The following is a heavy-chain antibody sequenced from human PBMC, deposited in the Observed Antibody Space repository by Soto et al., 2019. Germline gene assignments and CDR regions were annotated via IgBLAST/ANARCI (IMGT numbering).Heavy chain of an antibody. V-gene: IGHV1-18*04. CDR2: ISTYNGNT. CDR3: VTYNGNYLGV. D-gene: IGHD1-26*01. Sequence: ASVQVSCQDSGYTFIRYGISWVQQVPGQGLEWMGWISTYNGNTNCGEKLQGRATMTPDSPTSTSYMDLRSVRSDYTGVYYCVTYNGNYLGVWGQGTMVTVSS. CDR1: GYTFIRYG. J-gene: IGHJ3*01.